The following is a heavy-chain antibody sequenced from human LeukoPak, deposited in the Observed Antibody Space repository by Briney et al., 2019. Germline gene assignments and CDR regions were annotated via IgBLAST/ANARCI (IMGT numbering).Heavy chain of an antibody. CDR2: LRYDGSNK. Sequence: GSLRPSCAASGFTFNSHGIHWVRQVPGQGLEGGAFLRYDGSNKYYADSVKGRFTISRDNSKNTLYLQMNSLRAEDTAVYYCAKDLEGYYYGSGSLYWGQGTLVTVSS. D-gene: IGHD3-10*01. V-gene: IGHV3-30*02. CDR1: GFTFNSHG. CDR3: AKDLEGYYYGSGSLY. J-gene: IGHJ4*02.